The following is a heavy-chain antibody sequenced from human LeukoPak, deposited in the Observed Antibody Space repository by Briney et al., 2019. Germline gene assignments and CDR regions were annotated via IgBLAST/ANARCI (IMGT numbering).Heavy chain of an antibody. Sequence: PGGSLRLSCAASGFTFSSYGMSWVRQAPGKGLEWVSAISGSGGSTYYADSVKGRFTISRDNSKSTLYLQMNSLRAEDTAVYYCAKSRVDDSSGYYVEYFQHWGQGTLVTVSS. CDR1: GFTFSSYG. CDR3: AKSRVDDSSGYYVEYFQH. CDR2: ISGSGGST. D-gene: IGHD3-22*01. J-gene: IGHJ1*01. V-gene: IGHV3-23*01.